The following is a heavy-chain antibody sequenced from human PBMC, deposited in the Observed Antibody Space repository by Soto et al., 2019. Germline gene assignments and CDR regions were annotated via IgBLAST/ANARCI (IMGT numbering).Heavy chain of an antibody. V-gene: IGHV1-3*01. J-gene: IGHJ5*02. CDR3: APDVIVATGILTWFEP. CDR1: GYRFTRYV. Sequence: GSLKRSCKASGYRFTRYVMHCGRQAPGQRLEWMGWINGGNGDTKYSQKFQGRVTITIDTSATTVYMELNNLKSEDTAVYYCAPDVIVATGILTWFEPWGQGNLVTVS. CDR2: INGGNGDT. D-gene: IGHD6-13*01.